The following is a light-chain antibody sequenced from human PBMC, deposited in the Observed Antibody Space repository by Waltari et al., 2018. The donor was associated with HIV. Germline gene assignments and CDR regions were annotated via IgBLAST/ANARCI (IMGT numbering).Light chain of an antibody. CDR3: MQGLQTRAYT. CDR1: QSLLHKNGYNY. J-gene: IGKJ2*01. V-gene: IGKV2-28*01. CDR2: LGS. Sequence: IVLTQSPPSLPVTPGEPASISCRSSQSLLHKNGYNYLDWYVQKPGLSPQLLIYLGSSRVPGITDRVSGDGSGTNFTLKISRLQTQDVGVDYCMQGLQTRAYTFGQGTKLQIK.